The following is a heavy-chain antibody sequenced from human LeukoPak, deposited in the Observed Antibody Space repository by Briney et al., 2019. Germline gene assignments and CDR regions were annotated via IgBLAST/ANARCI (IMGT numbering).Heavy chain of an antibody. Sequence: GGSLRLSCAASGFTFSSHGMLWVRQAPGKGLGWVAVISYDGSLKYYADSVKGRFTISRDNSKNTLYLQMNSLRAEDTAVYFCAKDPSNLGPIDYWGQGTLVTVSS. J-gene: IGHJ4*02. CDR1: GFTFSSHG. CDR2: ISYDGSLK. V-gene: IGHV3-30*18. D-gene: IGHD7-27*01. CDR3: AKDPSNLGPIDY.